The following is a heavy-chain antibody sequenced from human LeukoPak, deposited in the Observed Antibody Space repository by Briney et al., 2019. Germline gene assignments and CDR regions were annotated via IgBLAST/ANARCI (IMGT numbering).Heavy chain of an antibody. CDR2: INSDGSST. D-gene: IGHD2-15*01. V-gene: IGHV3-74*01. CDR3: ARKGYCSGGSCYSTYFDY. Sequence: PGGSLRLSCAASGFTFSSYWMHWVRQAPGKGLVWVSRINSDGSSTIYADSVKGRFTISRDNAKNTLYLQMNSLRAEDTAVYYCARKGYCSGGSCYSTYFDYWGQGTLVTVSS. J-gene: IGHJ4*02. CDR1: GFTFSSYW.